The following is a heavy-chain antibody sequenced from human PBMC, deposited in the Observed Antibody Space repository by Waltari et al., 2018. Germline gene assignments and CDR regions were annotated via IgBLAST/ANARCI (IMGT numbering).Heavy chain of an antibody. CDR2: IYTSGST. V-gene: IGHV4-4*07. CDR3: AGEGRALDY. J-gene: IGHJ4*02. CDR1: GGSISSYY. D-gene: IGHD6-13*01. Sequence: QVQLQESGPGLVKPSETLSLTCTVPGGSISSYYWGWIRQPAGKGLAWIGRIYTSGSTNYNPSLKSRVTMSVDTSKNQFSLKLSSVTAADTAVYYCAGEGRALDYWGQGTLVTVSS.